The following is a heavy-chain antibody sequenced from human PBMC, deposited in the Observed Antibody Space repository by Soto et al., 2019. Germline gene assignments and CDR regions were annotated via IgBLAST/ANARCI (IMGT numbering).Heavy chain of an antibody. CDR3: AKVGGGRGVSIDYYGMDV. D-gene: IGHD2-15*01. CDR2: ISGSGGST. V-gene: IGHV3-23*01. CDR1: GCTFSSYA. J-gene: IGHJ6*02. Sequence: EVQLLESGGGLVQPEGSLRLSCAASGCTFSSYAMSWVRQAPGKGLEWVSAISGSGGSTYHADSVKSRFTISRDNSKNTLDLQMNSLRAEDTAIHYCAKVGGGRGVSIDYYGMDVWGQVTTVTVSS.